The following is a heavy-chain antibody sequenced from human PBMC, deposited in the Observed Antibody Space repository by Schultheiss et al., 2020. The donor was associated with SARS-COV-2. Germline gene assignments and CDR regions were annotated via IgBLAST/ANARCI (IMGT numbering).Heavy chain of an antibody. CDR2: MNPNSGNT. CDR1: GYTFTSYD. D-gene: IGHD6-6*01. CDR3: AREGSSIAARA. Sequence: ASVKVSCKASGYTFTSYDINWVRQATGQGLEWMGWMNPNSGNTGYAQKFQGRVTITADKSTSTAYMELSRLRSDDTAVYYCAREGSSIAARAWGQGTLVTVSS. J-gene: IGHJ4*02. V-gene: IGHV1-8*01.